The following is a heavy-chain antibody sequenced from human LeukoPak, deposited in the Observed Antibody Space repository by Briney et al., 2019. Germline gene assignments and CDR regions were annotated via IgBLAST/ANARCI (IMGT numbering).Heavy chain of an antibody. Sequence: ASVKVSCKASGYTFTSYYMHWVRQAPGQGLEWMGWISTNTGNPTYAQGFTGRFVFSLDTSVSTAYLQISSLKAEDTAIYYCARVSPNTVTAFGFWGQGTLVTVSS. CDR2: ISTNTGNP. V-gene: IGHV7-4-1*02. CDR3: ARVSPNTVTAFGF. D-gene: IGHD4-17*01. J-gene: IGHJ4*02. CDR1: GYTFTSYY.